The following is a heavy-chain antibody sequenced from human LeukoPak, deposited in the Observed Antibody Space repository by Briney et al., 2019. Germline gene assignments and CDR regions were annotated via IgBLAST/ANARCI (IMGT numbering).Heavy chain of an antibody. D-gene: IGHD3-22*01. CDR2: IYTSGST. V-gene: IGHV4-4*07. Sequence: SETLSLTCTVSGGSISSYYWSWIRQPAGKGLEWIGRIYTSGSTNYNPSLKSRVTMSVDTSKNQFSLKLSSVTAADTAVYYCARAGYYYDRNGDAFDIWGQGTMVTVSS. CDR1: GGSISSYY. CDR3: ARAGYYYDRNGDAFDI. J-gene: IGHJ3*02.